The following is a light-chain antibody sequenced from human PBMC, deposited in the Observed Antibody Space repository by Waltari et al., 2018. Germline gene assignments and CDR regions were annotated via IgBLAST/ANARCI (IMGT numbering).Light chain of an antibody. CDR2: VNSDGSH. J-gene: IGLJ3*02. V-gene: IGLV4-69*01. CDR3: QTGGHGTWV. Sequence: QLVVTQSPSASAPLGASVKLTCTLSSGHSSNIVAWLQQRPEKGPRYLRKVNSDGSHIKGDDIPDRFSGSSSGAERYLTISSLQPDDEADYYCQTGGHGTWVFGGGPTLTVL. CDR1: SGHSSNI.